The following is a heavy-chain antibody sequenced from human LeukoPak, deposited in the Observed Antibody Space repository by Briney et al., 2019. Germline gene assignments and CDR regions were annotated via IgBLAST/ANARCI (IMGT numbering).Heavy chain of an antibody. CDR2: IYNSGST. Sequence: RTSETLSLTCTVSDGSISTYYWSWIRQPPGKGLEWIGYIYNSGSTNYNPSLKSRVTISIDTSKKQFSLKLSSVTAADTAVYYCARTVMVRAISDWFDPWGQGTVVTVSS. D-gene: IGHD3-10*01. J-gene: IGHJ5*02. V-gene: IGHV4-59*01. CDR3: ARTVMVRAISDWFDP. CDR1: DGSISTYY.